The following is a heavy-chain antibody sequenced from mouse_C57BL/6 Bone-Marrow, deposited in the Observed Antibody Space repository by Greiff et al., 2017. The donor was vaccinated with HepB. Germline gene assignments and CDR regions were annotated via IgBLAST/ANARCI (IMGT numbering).Heavy chain of an antibody. V-gene: IGHV1-81*01. CDR1: GYTFTSYG. D-gene: IGHD1-1*01. J-gene: IGHJ4*01. CDR3: ARKVGGPMDY. Sequence: VKQSCKASGYTFTSYGISWVKQRTGQGLEWIGEIYPRSGNTYYNEKFKGKATLTADKSSSTAYMELRSLTSEDSAVYFCARKVGGPMDYWGQGTSVTVSS. CDR2: IYPRSGNT.